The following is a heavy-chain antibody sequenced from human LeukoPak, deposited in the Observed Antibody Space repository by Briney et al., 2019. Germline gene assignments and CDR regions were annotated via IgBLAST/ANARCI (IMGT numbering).Heavy chain of an antibody. V-gene: IGHV3-23*01. D-gene: IGHD6-13*01. Sequence: PGGSLRLSCAASGFTFSSYAMSWVRQAPGKGLEWVSGISGSGGRTYYPNSVKGRFTISRDNSKNTMYLQMNSLRAEDTAVYYCAKGARECSNGDDYYYYYMDVWGKGTTVTVSS. J-gene: IGHJ6*03. CDR1: GFTFSSYA. CDR2: ISGSGGRT. CDR3: AKGARECSNGDDYYYYYMDV.